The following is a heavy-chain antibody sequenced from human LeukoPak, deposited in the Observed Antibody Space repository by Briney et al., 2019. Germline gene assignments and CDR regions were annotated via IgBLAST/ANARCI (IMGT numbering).Heavy chain of an antibody. J-gene: IGHJ4*02. D-gene: IGHD4-11*01. CDR2: IYTSGST. CDR1: GGSISSYY. Sequence: SETLSLTCTVSGGSISSYYWSWIRQPAGKGLEWIGRIYTSGSTNYNPSLKSRVTMSVDTSKNQFSLKLSSVIAADTAVYYCARDYSNYVGSPTFDYWGQGTLVTVSS. V-gene: IGHV4-4*07. CDR3: ARDYSNYVGSPTFDY.